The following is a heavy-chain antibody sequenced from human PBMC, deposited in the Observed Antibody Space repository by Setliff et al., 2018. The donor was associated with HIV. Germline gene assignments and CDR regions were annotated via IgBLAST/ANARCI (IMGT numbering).Heavy chain of an antibody. V-gene: IGHV3-48*03. J-gene: IGHJ5*02. CDR1: GLIFSSYE. CDR2: IGGHGSII. Sequence: PGGSLRLSCAASGLIFSSYEMNWVRQAPGKGLEWISFIGGHGSIIHYADSVKGRFTIFRDNAKNSVYLQMHSLRVEDTAVYYCARVASGYDYGWLDPWGQGTLVTVSS. CDR3: ARVASGYDYGWLDP. D-gene: IGHD5-12*01.